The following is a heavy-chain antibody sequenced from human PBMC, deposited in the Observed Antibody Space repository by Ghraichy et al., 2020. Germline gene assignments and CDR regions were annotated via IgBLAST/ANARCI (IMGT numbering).Heavy chain of an antibody. CDR3: AKPSRSSGYYALDV. V-gene: IGHV3-9*01. Sequence: SLNISCAASGFTFDDYPMHWVRQAPGKGLEWVSGITWSSSVIGYADSVKGRFTISRDNAKNSLYLQMNSLRTEDTALYFCAKPSRSSGYYALDVWGRGTTVIVSS. CDR1: GFTFDDYP. J-gene: IGHJ6*02. CDR2: ITWSSSVI. D-gene: IGHD6-6*01.